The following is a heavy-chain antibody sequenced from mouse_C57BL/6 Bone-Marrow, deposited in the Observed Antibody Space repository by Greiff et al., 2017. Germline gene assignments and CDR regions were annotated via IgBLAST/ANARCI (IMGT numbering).Heavy chain of an antibody. J-gene: IGHJ1*03. CDR2: IDPANGNT. V-gene: IGHV14-3*01. Sequence: VQLQQSVAELVRPGASVKLSCTASGFNIKNTYMHWVKQRPEQGLEWIGRIDPANGNTKYAPKFQGKATITADTSSNTAYLQLSSLTSEDTAIYYCAPFYYYGSSPFWYFDVWGTGTTVTVSS. CDR1: GFNIKNTY. D-gene: IGHD1-1*01. CDR3: APFYYYGSSPFWYFDV.